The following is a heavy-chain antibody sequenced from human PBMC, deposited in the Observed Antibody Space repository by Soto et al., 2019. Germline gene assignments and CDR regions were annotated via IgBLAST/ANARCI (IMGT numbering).Heavy chain of an antibody. CDR1: GFTFSSYG. CDR2: IWYDGSNK. V-gene: IGHV3-33*01. D-gene: IGHD3-22*01. CDR3: ASDSSGNFDY. Sequence: QVQLVESGGGVVQPGRSLRLSCAASGFTFSSYGMHWVRQAPGKGLEWVAVIWYDGSNKYYADSVKGRFTISRDNSKNKLYLQLNSLSDEDTAVYYCASDSSGNFDYWGQGTLVTVSS. J-gene: IGHJ4*02.